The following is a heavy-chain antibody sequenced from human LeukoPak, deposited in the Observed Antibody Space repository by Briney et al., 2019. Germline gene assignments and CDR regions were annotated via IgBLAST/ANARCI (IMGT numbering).Heavy chain of an antibody. CDR3: ARDSGDAIVGATDGAFDI. CDR1: GFTFSSYA. D-gene: IGHD1-26*01. V-gene: IGHV3-30-3*01. Sequence: PGGSLRLPCAASGFTFSSYAMHWVRQAPGKGLEWVAVISYDGSNKYYADSVKGRFTISRDNSKNTLYLQMNSLRAEDTAVYCCARDSGDAIVGATDGAFDIWGQGTMVTVSS. CDR2: ISYDGSNK. J-gene: IGHJ3*02.